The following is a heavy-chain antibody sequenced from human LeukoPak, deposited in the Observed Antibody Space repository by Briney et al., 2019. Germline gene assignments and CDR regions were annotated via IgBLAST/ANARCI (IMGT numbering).Heavy chain of an antibody. Sequence: ASVKVSCKASGYTFTSYGISWVRQAPGQGLEWMGWISAYNGNTNYAHKLQVRVTMTEDTSTRTAYMELRSLRSDDTAVYYCARSPFPGIAVAGPSGYYGMDVWGQGTKVTVSS. CDR3: ARSPFPGIAVAGPSGYYGMDV. D-gene: IGHD6-19*01. CDR1: GYTFTSYG. CDR2: ISAYNGNT. J-gene: IGHJ6*02. V-gene: IGHV1-18*01.